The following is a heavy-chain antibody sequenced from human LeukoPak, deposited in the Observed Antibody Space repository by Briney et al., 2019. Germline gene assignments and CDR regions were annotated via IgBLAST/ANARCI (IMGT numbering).Heavy chain of an antibody. CDR3: ARRHGRCSDGSCYYPDY. Sequence: ASVKVSCKASGYTFTSYDINWVRQATGQGLEWMGWMNPNSGNTGYEQKFQGRVTMTRNSSITTAYMELSSLRSKDTAVYYCARRHGRCSDGSCYYPDYWGQGTLVTVSS. V-gene: IGHV1-8*01. CDR2: MNPNSGNT. J-gene: IGHJ4*02. CDR1: GYTFTSYD. D-gene: IGHD2-15*01.